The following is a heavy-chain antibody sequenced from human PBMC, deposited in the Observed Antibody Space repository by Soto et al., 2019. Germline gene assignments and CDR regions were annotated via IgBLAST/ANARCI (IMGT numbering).Heavy chain of an antibody. CDR2: ISGGGGST. J-gene: IGHJ5*02. D-gene: IGHD3-9*01. V-gene: IGHV3-23*01. CDR1: GFTFTSYA. Sequence: EVQLLESGGGLVQPGGSLRLSCAASGFTFTSYAMSWVRQAPGKGLEWVSGISGGGGSTYYAASVKGRFTISRDNSKRPLYLQMNSLGAEDTAVYYCAKAGGYDLLTGYRNRFDPWGQGTRVTVSS. CDR3: AKAGGYDLLTGYRNRFDP.